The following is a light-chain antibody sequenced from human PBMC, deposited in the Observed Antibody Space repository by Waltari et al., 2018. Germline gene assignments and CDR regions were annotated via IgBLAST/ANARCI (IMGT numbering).Light chain of an antibody. Sequence: ETVMTQSPVTLSMSPGERATLSCRASESVNSNLAWYQQKSGQAPRLLIYGASTRLTDIPARISGSGSGTEFTLTISSMQSEDFAVYYCQQYNKWPYTFGQGTKLEIK. CDR1: ESVNSN. CDR3: QQYNKWPYT. V-gene: IGKV3-15*01. J-gene: IGKJ2*01. CDR2: GAS.